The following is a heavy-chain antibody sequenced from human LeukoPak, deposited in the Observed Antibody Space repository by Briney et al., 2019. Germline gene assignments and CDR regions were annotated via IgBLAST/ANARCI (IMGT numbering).Heavy chain of an antibody. CDR3: ASQRFIAAASALDY. CDR1: GGTFSSYA. CDR2: INPSGGST. V-gene: IGHV1-46*01. Sequence: ASVKVSCKASGGTFSSYAISWVRQAPGQGLEWMGIINPSGGSTSYAQKFQGRVTMTRDTSTSTVYMELSSLRSEDTAVYYCASQRFIAAASALDYWGQGTLVTVSS. D-gene: IGHD6-13*01. J-gene: IGHJ4*02.